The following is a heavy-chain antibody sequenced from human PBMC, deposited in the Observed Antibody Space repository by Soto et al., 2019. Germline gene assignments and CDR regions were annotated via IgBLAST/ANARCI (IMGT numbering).Heavy chain of an antibody. V-gene: IGHV4-4*07. D-gene: IGHD6-13*01. CDR3: VASLAASGLNWLDP. CDR1: GGSISEKY. J-gene: IGHJ5*02. Sequence: LSLTCTVSGGSISEKYWNWVRQPPGKGLEWIGLIFANGHTDYNPSLKSRVTMSVDASKNQFSLRLTSMTAADTAVYYCVASLAASGLNWLDPWGRGTLVTVS. CDR2: IFANGHT.